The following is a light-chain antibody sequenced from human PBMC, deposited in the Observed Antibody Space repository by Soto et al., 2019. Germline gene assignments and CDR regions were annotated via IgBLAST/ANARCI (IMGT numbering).Light chain of an antibody. Sequence: DIQMTQSPSSLSASVGDRVSITCRASQNIRDSLNWYQQKTGKAPDLLIHSASGLQSGVPSRFSGSGAGTDFTLTISRLQREDFATYYCQHSYGTPPTFGQGTKVEIK. V-gene: IGKV1-39*01. CDR2: SAS. J-gene: IGKJ1*01. CDR3: QHSYGTPPT. CDR1: QNIRDS.